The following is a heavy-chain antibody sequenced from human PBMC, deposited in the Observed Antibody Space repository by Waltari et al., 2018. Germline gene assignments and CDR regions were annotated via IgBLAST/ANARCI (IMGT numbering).Heavy chain of an antibody. V-gene: IGHV1-2*02. J-gene: IGHJ4*02. CDR3: ARRDDSSGYYGGPDY. CDR1: GYTFTGYY. D-gene: IGHD3-22*01. CDR2: INPNSGGT. Sequence: QVQLVQSGAEVKKPGASVKASCKASGYTFTGYYLHWVRQASGQGLEWMGWINPNSGGTNYAQKFQGRVTMTRDTSISTAYMELSRLRSDDTAVYYCARRDDSSGYYGGPDYWGQGTLVTVSS.